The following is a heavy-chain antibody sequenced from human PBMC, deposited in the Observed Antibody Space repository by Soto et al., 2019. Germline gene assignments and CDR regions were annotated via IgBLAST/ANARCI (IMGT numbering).Heavy chain of an antibody. J-gene: IGHJ6*02. D-gene: IGHD6-13*01. CDR3: ARHHGSPGSYFGLDV. V-gene: IGHV5-51*01. CDR2: IYPGDSDT. Sequence: RGESLKISCKGSGYSFTSYWINWVRQMPGKGLEWMGIIYPGDSDTRYSPSFQGQVTISADKSFDTAYLQWRSLKASDTAVYYCARHHGSPGSYFGLDVWGQGTTVTVSS. CDR1: GYSFTSYW.